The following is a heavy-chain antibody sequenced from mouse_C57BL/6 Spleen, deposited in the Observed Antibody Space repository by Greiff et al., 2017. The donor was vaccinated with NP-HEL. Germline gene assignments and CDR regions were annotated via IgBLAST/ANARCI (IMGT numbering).Heavy chain of an antibody. J-gene: IGHJ2*01. D-gene: IGHD2-1*01. V-gene: IGHV3-6*01. CDR2: ISYDGSN. CDR3: AVAPVYYGNFDY. CDR1: GYSITSGYY. Sequence: VQLQESGPGLVKPSQSLSLTCSVTGYSITSGYYWNWIRQFPGNKLEWMGYISYDGSNNYNPSLKNRISITRDTSKNQFCLKLNSVTTEDTATYYCAVAPVYYGNFDYWGQGTTLTVSS.